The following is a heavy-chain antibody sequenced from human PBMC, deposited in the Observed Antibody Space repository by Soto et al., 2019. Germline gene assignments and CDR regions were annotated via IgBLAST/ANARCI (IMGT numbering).Heavy chain of an antibody. CDR1: GGSISSYY. D-gene: IGHD3-22*01. J-gene: IGHJ3*01. V-gene: IGHV4-59*01. Sequence: SQTLSLTCTVSGGSISSYYWSWIRQPPGKGLEWIGYIYYSGSTNYNPSLKSRVTISVXTXXXXFXLXLXXXTAAXTAVYYCARCSWLTVRSSCDFWGQGTMDTV. CDR3: ARCSWLTVRSSCDF. CDR2: IYYSGST.